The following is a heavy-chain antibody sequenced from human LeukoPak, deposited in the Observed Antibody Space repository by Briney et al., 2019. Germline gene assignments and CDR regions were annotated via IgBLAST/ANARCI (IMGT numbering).Heavy chain of an antibody. Sequence: GASVKVSCKASGYSFTTYGISWVRQAPGQGLEWMGWISAYNGNTNYAQKLQGRVTMTTDTSTSTAYVELRSLRYDDTAVYYCARDMIAARPNWFDPWGQGTLVTVSS. J-gene: IGHJ5*02. CDR2: ISAYNGNT. V-gene: IGHV1-18*01. CDR3: ARDMIAARPNWFDP. D-gene: IGHD6-6*01. CDR1: GYSFTTYG.